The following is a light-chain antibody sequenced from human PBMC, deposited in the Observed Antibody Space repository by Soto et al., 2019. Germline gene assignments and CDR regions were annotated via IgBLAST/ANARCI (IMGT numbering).Light chain of an antibody. J-gene: IGLJ1*01. CDR2: DVN. Sequence: QSVLTQPRSVSGSPGQSVTISCTGASSDVGGYNSVSWYQQHPGKAPKLMIYDVNKRPSGVPDRFSGSKSGNTPSLTISGLQAEDEADYYCCSYAGSYTLYVFGPGTQLTVL. V-gene: IGLV2-11*01. CDR1: SSDVGGYNS. CDR3: CSYAGSYTLYV.